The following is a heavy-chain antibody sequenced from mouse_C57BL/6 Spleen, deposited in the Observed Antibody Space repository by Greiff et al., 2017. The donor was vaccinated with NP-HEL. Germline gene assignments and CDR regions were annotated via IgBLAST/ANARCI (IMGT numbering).Heavy chain of an antibody. J-gene: IGHJ2*01. CDR2: IYPGSGST. V-gene: IGHV1-55*01. Sequence: VQLQQSGAELVKPGASVKMSCKASGYTFTSYWITWVKQRPGQGLEWIGDIYPGSGSTNYNEKFKSKAPLTVDTSSSTAYMQLSSLTSEDSAVYYCARSGYYGSSSYYFDYWGQGTTLTVSS. CDR1: GYTFTSYW. D-gene: IGHD1-1*01. CDR3: ARSGYYGSSSYYFDY.